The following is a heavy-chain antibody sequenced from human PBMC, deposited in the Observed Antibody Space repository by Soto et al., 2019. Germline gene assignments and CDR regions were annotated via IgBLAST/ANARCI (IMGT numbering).Heavy chain of an antibody. Sequence: QLQLQGSGPGLVKPSETLSLTCTVSGGSISSSSYYWGWIRQPPGKGLEWIGSIYYSGSTYYNPSLKSRVTISVDTSKNQFSLKLSSVTAADTAVYYCARHTPAISISDHWGQGTLVTVSS. CDR3: ARHTPAISISDH. V-gene: IGHV4-39*01. CDR2: IYYSGST. CDR1: GGSISSSSYY. J-gene: IGHJ4*02. D-gene: IGHD2-15*01.